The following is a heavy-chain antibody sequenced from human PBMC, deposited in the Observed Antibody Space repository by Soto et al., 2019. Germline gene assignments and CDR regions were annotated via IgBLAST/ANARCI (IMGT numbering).Heavy chain of an antibody. V-gene: IGHV4-59*01. CDR2: MYNTGST. CDR1: GGSISSYY. J-gene: IGHJ4*02. D-gene: IGHD2-2*01. Sequence: SETLSLTCTVSGGSISSYYWSWIRQPPGKGLEWIGYMYNTGSTVYNPSLKSRVTISVDTSKNQFSLKLNAVTAADTAVYYCARVRPAPISYFDFWGQGTPVTVSS. CDR3: ARVRPAPISYFDF.